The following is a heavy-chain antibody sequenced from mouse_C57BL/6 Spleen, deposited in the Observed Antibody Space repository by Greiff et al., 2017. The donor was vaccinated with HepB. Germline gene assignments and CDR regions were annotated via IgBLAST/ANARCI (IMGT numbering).Heavy chain of an antibody. CDR1: GFTFSSYA. CDR3: ARPTMITTGYYFDY. J-gene: IGHJ2*01. Sequence: EVKLMESGGGLVKPGGSLKLSCAASGFTFSSYAMSWVRQTPEKRLEWVATISDGGSYTYYPDNVKGRFTISRDNAKNNLYLQMSHLKSEDTAMYYCARPTMITTGYYFDYWGQGTTLTVAS. CDR2: ISDGGSYT. V-gene: IGHV5-4*03. D-gene: IGHD2-4*01.